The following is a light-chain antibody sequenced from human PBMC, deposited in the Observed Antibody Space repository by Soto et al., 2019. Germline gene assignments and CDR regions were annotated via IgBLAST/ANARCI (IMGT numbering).Light chain of an antibody. V-gene: IGLV1-47*02. CDR1: SSNIGSNY. CDR2: DDN. Sequence: QSVLTQPPSASGTPVQRVTISCSGSSSNIGSNYVYWYQQLPGTAPKLLVFDDNQRPSGVPDRFSDSKSGTSASLAISGLRSEDEADYYCAAWDDSLRGRVFGGGTKLPVL. CDR3: AAWDDSLRGRV. J-gene: IGLJ3*02.